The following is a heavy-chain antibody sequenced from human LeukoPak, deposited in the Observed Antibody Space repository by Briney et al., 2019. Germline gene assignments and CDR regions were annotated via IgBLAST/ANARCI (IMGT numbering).Heavy chain of an antibody. CDR3: AKEGLWFGEFDFDY. D-gene: IGHD3-10*01. CDR1: GFTVSSNF. V-gene: IGHV3-23*01. Sequence: GGSLRLSCAAFGFTVSSNFMSWVRQAPGKGLEWVSAISGSGGSTYYADSVKGRFTISRDNSKNTLYLQMNSLRAEDTAVYYCAKEGLWFGEFDFDYWGQGTLVTVSS. J-gene: IGHJ4*02. CDR2: ISGSGGST.